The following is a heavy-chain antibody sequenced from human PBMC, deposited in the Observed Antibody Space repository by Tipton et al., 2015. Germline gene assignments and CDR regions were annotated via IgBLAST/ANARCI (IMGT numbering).Heavy chain of an antibody. Sequence: TLSLTCTVSGGSFSDYYWSWIRQSPGEGLEWIGYIYYSGSTNYNPSLRSRVAMSMDTSKTQFSLKVSSVTAADTAMYYCARARGRHGGLFDSWGQGTLVTVSS. V-gene: IGHV4-59*01. CDR1: GGSFSDYY. CDR2: IYYSGST. CDR3: ARARGRHGGLFDS. D-gene: IGHD4-23*01. J-gene: IGHJ4*02.